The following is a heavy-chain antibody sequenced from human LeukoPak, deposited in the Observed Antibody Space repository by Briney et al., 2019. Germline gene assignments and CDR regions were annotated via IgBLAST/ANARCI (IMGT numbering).Heavy chain of an antibody. D-gene: IGHD6-13*01. CDR2: IYSGGST. V-gene: IGHV3-53*01. Sequence: GGSLRLSCAASGFTVSSNYMSWVRQAPGKGLEWVSVIYSGGSTYYADSVKGRFTISRDNSKNTLYLQMNSLRAEDTAVYYCARAWYSSSWYRSPFYYYGMDVWGQGTTVTVSS. CDR3: ARAWYSSSWYRSPFYYYGMDV. J-gene: IGHJ6*02. CDR1: GFTVSSNY.